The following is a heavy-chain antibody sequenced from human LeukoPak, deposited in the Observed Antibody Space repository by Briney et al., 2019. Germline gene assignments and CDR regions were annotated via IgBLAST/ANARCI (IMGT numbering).Heavy chain of an antibody. CDR1: GFTFSSYG. CDR3: ARDPRYCSGGSCYHPQYYYYGMDV. J-gene: IGHJ6*02. V-gene: IGHV3-30*03. D-gene: IGHD2-15*01. Sequence: GPLRLSCAASGFTFSSYGMHWVRQAPGKGLEWVAVISYDGSNKYYADSVKGRFTISRDNSKNTLYLQMNSLRAEDTAVYYCARDPRYCSGGSCYHPQYYYYGMDVWGQGTTVTVSS. CDR2: ISYDGSNK.